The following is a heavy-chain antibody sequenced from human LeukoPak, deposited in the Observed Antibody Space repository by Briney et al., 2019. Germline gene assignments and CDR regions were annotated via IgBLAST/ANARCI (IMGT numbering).Heavy chain of an antibody. CDR1: GGSFSGYY. CDR2: INHSGST. V-gene: IGHV4-34*01. J-gene: IGHJ6*02. Sequence: SETLSLTCAVYGGSFSGYYWSWIRQPPGKGLEWIGEINHSGSTNYNPSLKSRVTISVDTSKNQFSLKLSSVTAADTAVYYCARGRNYYDSSGIPYYYYGMDVWGQGTTVTVSS. D-gene: IGHD3-22*01. CDR3: ARGRNYYDSSGIPYYYYGMDV.